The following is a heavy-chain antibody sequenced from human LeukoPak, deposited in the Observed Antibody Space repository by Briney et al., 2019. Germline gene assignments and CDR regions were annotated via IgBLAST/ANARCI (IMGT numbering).Heavy chain of an antibody. CDR3: ARGGGSQEGFY. J-gene: IGHJ4*02. Sequence: ASVKVSCKASGYTFTSYDINWVRQATGQGLEWMGIINPSGGSTSYAQKFQGRVTMTRDTSTSTVYMELSSLRSEDTAVYYCARGGGSQEGFYWGQGTLVTVSS. CDR1: GYTFTSYD. CDR2: INPSGGST. V-gene: IGHV1-46*01. D-gene: IGHD3-16*01.